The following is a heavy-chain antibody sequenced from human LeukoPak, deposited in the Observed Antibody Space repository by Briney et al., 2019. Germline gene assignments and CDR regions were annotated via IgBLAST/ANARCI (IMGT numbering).Heavy chain of an antibody. D-gene: IGHD3-10*01. J-gene: IGHJ5*02. CDR3: AKGKYYASGRNWFDP. CDR1: GFTFSSYG. V-gene: IGHV3-30*18. CDR2: ISYDGSNK. Sequence: PGGSLRLSCAASGFTFSSYGMHWVRQAPGKGLEGVAVISYDGSNKNYADSVKGRFTISRDNSKNTLFLHMNSLRAEDTAVFYCAKGKYYASGRNWFDPWGQGTQVTVSS.